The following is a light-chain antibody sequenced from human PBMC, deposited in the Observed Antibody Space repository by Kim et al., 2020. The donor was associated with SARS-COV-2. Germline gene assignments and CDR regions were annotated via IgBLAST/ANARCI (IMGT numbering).Light chain of an antibody. Sequence: GKTVTVSCTRNSGPIASNYVQWYQQRPGSAPTTVIFEDDQRPSGVPDRFSGSIDRSSNSASLTISGLKAEDEADYYCQSYDTNSVIFGGGTQLTVL. J-gene: IGLJ2*01. CDR3: QSYDTNSVI. CDR2: EDD. CDR1: SGPIASNY. V-gene: IGLV6-57*03.